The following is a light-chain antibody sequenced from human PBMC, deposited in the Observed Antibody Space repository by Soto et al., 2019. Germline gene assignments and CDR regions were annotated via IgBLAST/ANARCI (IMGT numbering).Light chain of an antibody. CDR2: ATS. CDR3: HHYDNSPPFP. V-gene: IGKV3-20*01. CDR1: QSLSNRY. Sequence: EILLTQSPGTLSLSPGERAILSCRASQSLSNRYLAWYQQMPGRAARLLIHATSSRAAGIPDRFSGSGSGTDFTLTINRLEPEDFAVYYCHHYDNSPPFPFGPGTRVDI. J-gene: IGKJ3*01.